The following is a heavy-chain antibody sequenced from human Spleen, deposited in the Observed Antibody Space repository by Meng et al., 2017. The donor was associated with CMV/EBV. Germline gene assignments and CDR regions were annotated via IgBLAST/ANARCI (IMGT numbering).Heavy chain of an antibody. J-gene: IGHJ4*02. CDR3: AKAEYRNYKGYFDY. CDR1: GFTFSNYG. D-gene: IGHD4-11*01. V-gene: IGHV3-33*06. Sequence: GESLKISCAASGFTFSNYGVHWVRQAPGKGLEWVAVVWYDGSSTYYADAVRGRFMISRDNSKNTLYLHMNSLRAEDAAVYYCAKAEYRNYKGYFDYWGQGTLVTVSS. CDR2: VWYDGSST.